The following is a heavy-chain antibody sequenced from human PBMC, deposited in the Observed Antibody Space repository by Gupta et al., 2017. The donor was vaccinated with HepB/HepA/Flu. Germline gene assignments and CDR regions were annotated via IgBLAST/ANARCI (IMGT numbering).Heavy chain of an antibody. CDR3: TTSYYYDSSGYSPHFDY. D-gene: IGHD3-22*01. V-gene: IGHV3-15*01. CDR2: IKSKTDGGTT. CDR1: GFTFSNAW. Sequence: EVQLVESGGGLVKPGGSLRLSCAASGFTFSNAWMSWVRQAPGKGLEWVGRIKSKTDGGTTDYAAPVKGRFTISRDDSKNTLYLQMNSPKTEDTAVYYCTTSYYYDSSGYSPHFDYWGQGTLVTVSS. J-gene: IGHJ4*02.